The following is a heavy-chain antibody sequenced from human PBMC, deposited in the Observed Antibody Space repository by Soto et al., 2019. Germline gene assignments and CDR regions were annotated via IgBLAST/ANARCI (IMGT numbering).Heavy chain of an antibody. V-gene: IGHV4-31*03. J-gene: IGHJ3*02. D-gene: IGHD3-10*01. CDR3: ARKGENVLLWFGEIPGAFDI. CDR2: IYYSGST. CDR1: GGSISSGGYY. Sequence: QVQLQESGPGLVKPSQTLSLTCTVSGGSISSGGYYWSWIRQHPGKGLEWIGYIYYSGSTYYNPSLKSRVTISVDTSKNQFSLKLSSVAAADTAMYYCARKGENVLLWFGEIPGAFDIWGQGTMVTVSS.